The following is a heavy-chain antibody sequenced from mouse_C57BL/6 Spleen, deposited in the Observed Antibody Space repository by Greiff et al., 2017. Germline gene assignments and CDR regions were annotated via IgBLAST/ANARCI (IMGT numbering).Heavy chain of an antibody. V-gene: IGHV1-15*01. CDR3: TRGLLGPRGYFDV. CDR2: IDPETGGT. CDR1: GYTFTDYE. D-gene: IGHD1-1*01. Sequence: VKLLESGAELVRPGASVTLSCKASGYTFTDYEMHWVKQTPVHGLEWIGAIDPETGGTAYNQKFKGKAILTADKSSSTAYMELRSLTSEDSAVYYCTRGLLGPRGYFDVWGTGTTVTVSS. J-gene: IGHJ1*03.